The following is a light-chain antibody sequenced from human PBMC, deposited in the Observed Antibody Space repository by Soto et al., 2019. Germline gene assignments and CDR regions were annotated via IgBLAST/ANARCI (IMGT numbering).Light chain of an antibody. V-gene: IGKV2-28*01. CDR2: LAS. CDR3: RQPLQAPPT. J-gene: IGKJ1*01. Sequence: DTVMTQSPLSLPVTPGEPASISCKSSQSLLHSNGYNYVDWYLQKPGQSPQLLISLASNRASGVPYRFSGSGSGTDFTLKISRVEAEDVGVYYCRQPLQAPPTFGQGTKVEIK. CDR1: QSLLHSNGYNY.